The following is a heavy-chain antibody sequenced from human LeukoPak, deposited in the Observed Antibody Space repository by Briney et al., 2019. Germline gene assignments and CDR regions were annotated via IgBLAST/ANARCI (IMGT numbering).Heavy chain of an antibody. CDR3: ASHGLRSSEFDY. CDR2: IKQDGSEK. J-gene: IGHJ4*02. V-gene: IGHV3-7*01. CDR1: GFTFSSYW. D-gene: IGHD5-12*01. Sequence: GGSLRLSCAASGFTFSSYWMSWVRQAPGKGLEWVPNIKQDGSEKYYVDSVKGRFTISRDNAKNSLYLQMNSLRAEDTAVYYCASHGLRSSEFDYWGQGTLVTVSS.